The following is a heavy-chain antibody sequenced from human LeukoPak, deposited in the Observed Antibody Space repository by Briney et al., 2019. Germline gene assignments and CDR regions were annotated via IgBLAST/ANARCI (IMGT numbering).Heavy chain of an antibody. Sequence: GGSLRLSCAASGFTFSNYAMGWVRLAPGKGLEWVSTISGSGDSTYYADSVKDRFAISRDNSKSTLHLQMNSLRAEDTAVYYCAKHTWGSTASFDYWGQGTLVTVSS. CDR1: GFTFSNYA. V-gene: IGHV3-23*01. CDR3: AKHTWGSTASFDY. D-gene: IGHD1-26*01. CDR2: ISGSGDST. J-gene: IGHJ4*02.